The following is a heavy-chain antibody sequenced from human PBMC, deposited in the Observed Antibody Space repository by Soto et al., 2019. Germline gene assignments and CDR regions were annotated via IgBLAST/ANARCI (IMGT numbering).Heavy chain of an antibody. Sequence: QVQLQQWGAGLLKPSETLSLTCAVYGGSFSGYYWSWIRQPPGKGLEWIGEINHSGSTNYNPSLKSRVTISVDTSKNQFSLKLSSVTAADTAVYYCARPTRQWLGPRYYYGMDVWGQGTTVTVSS. D-gene: IGHD6-19*01. CDR1: GGSFSGYY. V-gene: IGHV4-34*01. CDR3: ARPTRQWLGPRYYYGMDV. J-gene: IGHJ6*02. CDR2: INHSGST.